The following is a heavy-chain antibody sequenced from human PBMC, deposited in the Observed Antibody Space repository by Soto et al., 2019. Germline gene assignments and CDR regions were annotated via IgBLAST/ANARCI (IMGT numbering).Heavy chain of an antibody. V-gene: IGHV1-18*01. J-gene: IGHJ4*02. Sequence: QVQLVQSGVEMKEPGASVKVSCKASGYTLTSYGISWVRQAPGQGLEWIGWISAYNGDTNYSQNLQDRVTRTTNTSTITAYRELRTLIVDDTAVYRLARVLRTIETAGSLVEWGPGTLVNCSS. CDR3: ARVLRTIETAGSLVE. CDR1: GYTLTSYG. CDR2: ISAYNGDT. D-gene: IGHD6-19*01.